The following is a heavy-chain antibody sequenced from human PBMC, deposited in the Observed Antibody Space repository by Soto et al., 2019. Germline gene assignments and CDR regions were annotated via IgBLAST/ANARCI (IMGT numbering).Heavy chain of an antibody. D-gene: IGHD6-19*01. Sequence: GGSLRLSCAASGFTFSNAWMNWVRQAPGKGLEWVGRIKSKTDGGTTDYAAPVKGRFTISRDDSKNTLYLQMNSLKTEDTAVYYCTTAYSLQWLVLPGMDVWGQGTTVTVSS. CDR3: TTAYSLQWLVLPGMDV. CDR2: IKSKTDGGTT. CDR1: GFTFSNAW. V-gene: IGHV3-15*07. J-gene: IGHJ6*02.